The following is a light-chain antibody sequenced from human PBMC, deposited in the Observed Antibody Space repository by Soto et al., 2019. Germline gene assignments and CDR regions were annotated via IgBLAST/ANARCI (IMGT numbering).Light chain of an antibody. Sequence: DIVMTQSPDSLAVSLGERATINCKSSQSVLYSSNNKNYLAWYQQKPGQPPKLLIYWASTRESGVPDRFSGSGSRTDFTLPISSLQAEVVAVYYCQQYYSTSPPFGGGNKVEIK. CDR2: WAS. J-gene: IGKJ4*01. CDR3: QQYYSTSPP. CDR1: QSVLYSSNNKNY. V-gene: IGKV4-1*01.